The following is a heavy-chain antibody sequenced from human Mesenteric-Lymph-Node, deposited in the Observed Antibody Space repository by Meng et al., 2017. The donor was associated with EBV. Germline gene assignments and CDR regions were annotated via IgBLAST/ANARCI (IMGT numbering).Heavy chain of an antibody. CDR1: GWSFSGFY. D-gene: IGHD3-10*01. Sequence: QMPLLPWGAGLLKPSRTLPFTCAVFGWSFSGFYWSWIRPSPGKGLEWIGEINHRRDTNYHPSLKSRVTISLDASKNQFSLKLTSVTAADTAVYYCGGGYISGVPDFDYWGQGTLVTVSS. J-gene: IGHJ4*02. CDR3: GGGYISGVPDFDY. CDR2: INHRRDT. V-gene: IGHV4-34*02.